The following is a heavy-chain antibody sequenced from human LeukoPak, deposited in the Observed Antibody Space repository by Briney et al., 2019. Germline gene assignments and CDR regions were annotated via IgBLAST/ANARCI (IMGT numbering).Heavy chain of an antibody. CDR3: ARDWGPTVTTPDY. V-gene: IGHV3-33*01. CDR2: IWYDGTEK. D-gene: IGHD4-17*01. Sequence: GGSLRLSCAASGFTFSNYGMHWVRQAPGKGLEWVAGIWYDGTEKFYADSVKGRFTISRDNSQNTLFLQMNSLRAEDTAVYYCARDWGPTVTTPDYWGQGTLVTVSS. CDR1: GFTFSNYG. J-gene: IGHJ4*02.